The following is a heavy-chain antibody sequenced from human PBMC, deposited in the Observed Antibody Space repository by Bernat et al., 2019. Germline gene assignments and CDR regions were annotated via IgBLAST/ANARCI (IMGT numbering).Heavy chain of an antibody. J-gene: IGHJ4*02. CDR2: IKSKTDGGTT. CDR3: TTVPRVLYGDYMYFDY. D-gene: IGHD4-17*01. V-gene: IGHV3-15*07. CDR1: TFTFNRDI. Sequence: EVQLVESGGGLVKPGGSLRLSCAASTFTFNRDIVNWVRQAPGKGLEWVGRIKSKTDGGTTDYAAPVKGRFTISRDDSKNTLYLQMNSLKTEDTAVYYCTTVPRVLYGDYMYFDYWGQGTLVTVSS.